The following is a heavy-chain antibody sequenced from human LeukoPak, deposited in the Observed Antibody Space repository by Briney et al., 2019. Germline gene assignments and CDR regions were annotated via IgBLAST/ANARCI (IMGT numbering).Heavy chain of an antibody. CDR1: GFTFSSYA. Sequence: PGGSLRLSCAASGFTFSSYAMSWVRQAPGKGLEWVSAISGSGGRTYYADSVKGRFTISRDHSKNPLYLQMNSLRAEDTAVYYCAKDGHTDKLPGIAAAGSLVFDYCGQGALVTLSS. J-gene: IGHJ4*02. CDR2: ISGSGGRT. V-gene: IGHV3-23*01. D-gene: IGHD6-13*01. CDR3: AKDGHTDKLPGIAAAGSLVFDY.